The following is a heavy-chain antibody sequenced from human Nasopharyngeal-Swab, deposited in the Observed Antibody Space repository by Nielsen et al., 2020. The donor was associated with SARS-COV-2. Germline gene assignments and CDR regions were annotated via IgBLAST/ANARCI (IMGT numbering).Heavy chain of an antibody. V-gene: IGHV3-74*01. CDR1: GFTFSSYW. CDR2: INRDDTTA. Sequence: GGSLRLSCVGSGFTFSSYWMHWVRQAPGKGLVWASQINRDDTTATYADSVEGRFTISRDNAKNTLYLQMNSLRGEDTAVYYCARRENQWAQHWGQGTLGNLS. D-gene: IGHD1-26*01. CDR3: ARRENQWAQH. J-gene: IGHJ4*02.